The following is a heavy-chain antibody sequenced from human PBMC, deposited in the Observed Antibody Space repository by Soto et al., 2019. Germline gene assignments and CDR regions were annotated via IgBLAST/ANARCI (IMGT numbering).Heavy chain of an antibody. V-gene: IGHV4-38-2*02. D-gene: IGHD3-22*01. CDR1: GFSISSDYF. CDR3: ARDGLRYFDSSGYYSGPPLDY. CDR2: IYHTGTT. Sequence: SETLSLTCAVSGFSISSDYFWGWIRQPPGKGLGWFGSIYHTGTTYYSPSLKSRATIFLDTSKNPFSLNLTSVTAADTAIYYCARDGLRYFDSSGYYSGPPLDYWGQGARVTVSS. J-gene: IGHJ4*02.